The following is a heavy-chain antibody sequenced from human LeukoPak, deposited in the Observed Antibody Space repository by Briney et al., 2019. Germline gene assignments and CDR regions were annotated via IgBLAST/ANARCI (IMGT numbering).Heavy chain of an antibody. V-gene: IGHV3-23*01. CDR3: AGELRFLEWLLTH. CDR1: GFTFSSYA. J-gene: IGHJ4*02. CDR2: ISGSGGST. D-gene: IGHD3-3*01. Sequence: GGSLRLSCAASGFTFSSYAMSWVRQAPGKGLEWVSAISGSGGSTYYADSVKGRFTISRDNSKNTLYLQTNSLRAEDTAVYYCAGELRFLEWLLTHWGQGTLVTVSS.